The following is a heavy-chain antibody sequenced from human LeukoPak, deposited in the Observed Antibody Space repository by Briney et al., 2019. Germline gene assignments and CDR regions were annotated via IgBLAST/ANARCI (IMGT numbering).Heavy chain of an antibody. Sequence: SAKVSCKASGFTFTSSAMQWVRQARGQRLEWIGWIVVGSGNTNYAQKFQERVTITRDMSTSTAYMELSSLRSEDTAVYYCAAFPLTGTTYFDYWGQGTLVTVSS. CDR2: IVVGSGNT. CDR3: AAFPLTGTTYFDY. CDR1: GFTFTSSA. D-gene: IGHD1-7*01. J-gene: IGHJ4*02. V-gene: IGHV1-58*02.